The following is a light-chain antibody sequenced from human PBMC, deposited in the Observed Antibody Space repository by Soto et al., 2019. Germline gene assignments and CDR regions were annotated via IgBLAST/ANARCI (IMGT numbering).Light chain of an antibody. CDR2: AAS. V-gene: IGKV1-39*01. CDR1: QSISSY. CDR3: QQRYSTPRT. J-gene: IGKJ1*01. Sequence: DIRMTQSPSSLSASVGDRVTITCRASQSISSYLNWYQQKPGKAPKLLIYAASSLQSGVPTRFSGSGSGTDFTLTISSLQPEDFATYYCQQRYSTPRTFGPRTKVEIK.